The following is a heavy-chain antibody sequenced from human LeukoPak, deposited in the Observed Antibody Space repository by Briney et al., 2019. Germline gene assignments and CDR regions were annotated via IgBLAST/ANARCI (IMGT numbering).Heavy chain of an antibody. CDR2: INPNSGGT. CDR1: GYTFTGYY. V-gene: IGHV1-2*02. J-gene: IGHJ4*02. D-gene: IGHD3-22*01. Sequence: ASVKVSCKASGYTFTGYYMHWARQAPGQGLEWMGWINPNSGGTNYAQKFQGRVTMTRDTSISTAYMELSSLRSEDTAVYYCARATYYYDSSGYYGFAGFDYWGQGTLVTVSS. CDR3: ARATYYYDSSGYYGFAGFDY.